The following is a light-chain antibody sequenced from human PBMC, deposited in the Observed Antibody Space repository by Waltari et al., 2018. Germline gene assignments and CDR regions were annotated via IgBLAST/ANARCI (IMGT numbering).Light chain of an antibody. CDR1: QSISRY. CDR3: QNHERLPAM. J-gene: IGKJ1*01. Sequence: IVLTQSPGTLSLSPGVRATLSCRASQSISRYLAWYQQKPGQAPRLLIYAASSRATGIPDRFSGSGSGTDFSLTISRLEPEDFAVYYCQNHERLPAMFGQGTKVEIK. CDR2: AAS. V-gene: IGKV3-20*01.